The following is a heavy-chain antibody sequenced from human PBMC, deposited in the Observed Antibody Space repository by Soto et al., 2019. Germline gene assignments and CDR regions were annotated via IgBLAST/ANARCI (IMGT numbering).Heavy chain of an antibody. D-gene: IGHD2-21*02. CDR2: SYWDDDK. J-gene: IGHJ4*02. CDR3: AHRQTYCGGNCYSGFDY. Sequence: QITLKESGPTLVKPTQTLTLTCTFSGFSLSTSGVGVGWIRQPQGKAMEWLALSYWDDDKRYSPSLKSRLTITKDTSKNQVVLTMINMDPVYTATYYCAHRQTYCGGNCYSGFDYWGQGTLVTVSS. CDR1: GFSLSTSGVG. V-gene: IGHV2-5*02.